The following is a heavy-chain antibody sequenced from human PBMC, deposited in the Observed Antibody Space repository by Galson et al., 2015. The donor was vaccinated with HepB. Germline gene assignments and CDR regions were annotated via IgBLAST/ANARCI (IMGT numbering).Heavy chain of an antibody. Sequence: SLRLSCAASGFTFSSYAMSWVRQAPGKGLEWVSAISGSGGSTYYADSVKGRFTISRDNSKNTLYLQMNSLRAEDTAVYYCAKEGSYYDFWSGYYGFDYWGQGTLVTVSS. D-gene: IGHD3-3*01. V-gene: IGHV3-23*01. CDR1: GFTFSSYA. CDR3: AKEGSYYDFWSGYYGFDY. J-gene: IGHJ4*02. CDR2: ISGSGGST.